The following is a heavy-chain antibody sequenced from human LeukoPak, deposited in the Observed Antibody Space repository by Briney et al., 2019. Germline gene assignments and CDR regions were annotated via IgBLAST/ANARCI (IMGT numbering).Heavy chain of an antibody. J-gene: IGHJ4*02. CDR3: ARSPQGGSSDY. CDR1: GYSFTNYW. V-gene: IGHV5-51*01. Sequence: EESLKVSCKGSGYSFTNYWIAWVRQMPGKGLEWMGIIYPGDSDTRYSPSFQGQVTISADKSISTAYLQWSSLKASDTAVYYCARSPQGGSSDYWGQGTLVTVST. D-gene: IGHD1-26*01. CDR2: IYPGDSDT.